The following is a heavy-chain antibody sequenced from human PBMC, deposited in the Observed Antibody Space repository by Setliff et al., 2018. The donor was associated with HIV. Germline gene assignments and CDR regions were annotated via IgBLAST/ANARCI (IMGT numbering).Heavy chain of an antibody. CDR1: GDSIVSDDSTSSHH. CDR3: ARGIQHVVVVTAVRYFDS. V-gene: IGHV4-59*11. D-gene: IGHD2-21*02. CDR2: TPYSGST. J-gene: IGHJ4*02. Sequence: PSETLSLTCRFSGDSIVSDDSTSSHHCSWIRQPPGRGLEWIGTTPYSGSTNYNPSLRSRVTISLDTSTNQFSLRLNSVTAADTAHYFCARGIQHVVVVTAVRYFDSWGQGTLVTVSS.